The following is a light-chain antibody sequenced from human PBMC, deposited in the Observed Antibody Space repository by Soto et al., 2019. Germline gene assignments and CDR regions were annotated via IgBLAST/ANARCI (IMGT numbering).Light chain of an antibody. CDR2: GAF. Sequence: EIVLTQSPGTLSLSPGERATLSCRASQSVSSSYLAWYQQKPGQAPRLLIYGAFNRATGIPDRFSGSGSGTDFTLTISSLQPEGFATYYCQQSYSTPLTFGPGTKVDIK. CDR3: QQSYSTPLT. V-gene: IGKV3-20*01. CDR1: QSVSSSY. J-gene: IGKJ3*01.